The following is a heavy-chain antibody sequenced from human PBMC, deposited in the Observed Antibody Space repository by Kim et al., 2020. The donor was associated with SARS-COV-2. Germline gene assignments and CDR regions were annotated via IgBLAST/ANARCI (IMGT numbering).Heavy chain of an antibody. Sequence: GGSLRLSCAASGFTFSSYWMHWVRQAPGKGLVWVSRINSDGSSTSYADSVKGRFTISRDNAKNTLYLQMNSLRAEDTAVYYCARVLGVDYGDYEEIDYYYYGMDVWGQGTTVTVSS. CDR2: INSDGSST. CDR3: ARVLGVDYGDYEEIDYYYYGMDV. D-gene: IGHD4-17*01. V-gene: IGHV3-74*01. CDR1: GFTFSSYW. J-gene: IGHJ6*02.